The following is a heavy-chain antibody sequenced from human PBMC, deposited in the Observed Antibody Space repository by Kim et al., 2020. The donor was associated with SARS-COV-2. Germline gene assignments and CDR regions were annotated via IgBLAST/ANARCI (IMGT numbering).Heavy chain of an antibody. J-gene: IGHJ4*02. CDR3: ANGRGYSYGDYHFDY. CDR1: GDSVSSNSAA. D-gene: IGHD5-18*01. Sequence: SQTLSLTCAISGDSVSSNSAAWNWIRQSPSRGLEWLGRTHYRSKWYNEYAVSVKSRIIINPDTSKNQFSLQLNSVTPDDTAVYYCANGRGYSYGDYHFDYWGQGTLVTVSS. CDR2: THYRSKWYN. V-gene: IGHV6-1*01.